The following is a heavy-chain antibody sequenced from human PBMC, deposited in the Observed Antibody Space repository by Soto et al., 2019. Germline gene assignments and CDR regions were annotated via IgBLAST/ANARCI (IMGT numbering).Heavy chain of an antibody. CDR2: VTTDGVRT. J-gene: IGHJ6*02. CDR1: GFTFRSYA. V-gene: IGHV3-23*01. Sequence: GGSLRLSCAASGFTFRSYAMTWVRQAAGKGLEWVSSVTTDGVRTYFADSVKGRFTISRDNSKSTLYLQMNSLRAEDTAVYYCAKSPRPMAAAKKYGMDPWGQGTTVTVSS. CDR3: AKSPRPMAAAKKYGMDP. D-gene: IGHD6-25*01.